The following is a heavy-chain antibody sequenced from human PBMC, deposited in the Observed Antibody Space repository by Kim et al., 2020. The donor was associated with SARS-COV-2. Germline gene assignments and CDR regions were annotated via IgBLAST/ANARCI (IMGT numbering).Heavy chain of an antibody. CDR2: IYHSGST. Sequence: SETLSLTCAVSGGSISSSNWWSWVRQPPGKGLEWIGEIYHSGSTNYNPSLKSRVTISVDKSKNQFSLKLSSVTAADTAVYYCASSSSPPTEYDYWGQGTLVTVSS. CDR1: GGSISSSNW. J-gene: IGHJ4*02. V-gene: IGHV4-4*02. D-gene: IGHD4-17*01. CDR3: ASSSSPPTEYDY.